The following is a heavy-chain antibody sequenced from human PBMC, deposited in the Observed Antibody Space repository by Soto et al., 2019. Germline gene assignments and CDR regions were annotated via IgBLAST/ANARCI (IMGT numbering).Heavy chain of an antibody. D-gene: IGHD6-19*01. J-gene: IGHJ4*02. V-gene: IGHV3-23*01. CDR2: ISASGSNT. Sequence: GGSLRLSCVASGFTFDSYAMTWVRQAPGKGLEWVSVISASGSNTYYADSVKGRFTISRDNSQNTLFLHMNSLTADDAALYYCAKSRPGWLPTATRVFDHWGQGTLVTVSS. CDR3: AKSRPGWLPTATRVFDH. CDR1: GFTFDSYA.